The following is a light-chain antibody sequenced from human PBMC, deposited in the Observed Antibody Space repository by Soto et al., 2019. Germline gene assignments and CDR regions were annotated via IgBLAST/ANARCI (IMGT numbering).Light chain of an antibody. CDR1: SRDIGFYNY. V-gene: IGLV2-14*01. CDR3: SSYTTRSTYV. Sequence: QSALTQPASVSGSPGQSLTISCTGTSRDIGFYNYVSWYQQYPGNAPKLIIFEVSNRPSEVSDRFSASKSGNTASLTISGLLPEDGADYYCSSYTTRSTYVFGSGTKLTVL. J-gene: IGLJ1*01. CDR2: EVS.